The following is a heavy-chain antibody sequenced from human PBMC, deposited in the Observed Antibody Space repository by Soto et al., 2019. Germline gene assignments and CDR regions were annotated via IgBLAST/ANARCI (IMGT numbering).Heavy chain of an antibody. V-gene: IGHV4-59*01. CDR3: VRLDVDSSSWLYLHY. CDR1: GDSISSYY. CDR2: IYYIGST. J-gene: IGHJ4*02. D-gene: IGHD6-6*01. Sequence: PSETLSLTCTVSGDSISSYYWSWVRQPPGKGLERIGYIYYIGSTDYNPSLKSRVTISVDTSKNQFSLKMRSVTAADTAVYYCVRLDVDSSSWLYLHYWGQGTLVTVSS.